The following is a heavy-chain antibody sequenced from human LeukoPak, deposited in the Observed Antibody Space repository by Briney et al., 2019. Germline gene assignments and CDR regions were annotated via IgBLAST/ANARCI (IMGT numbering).Heavy chain of an antibody. D-gene: IGHD2-15*01. J-gene: IGHJ6*02. CDR2: INAGNGNT. Sequence: GASVTVSCTASGYTFSGYYMHWVRQAPGQRLEWMGWINAGNGNTKYSQKFQGRVTITRDTSASTAYMELSSLRSEDTAVYYCARGGSCYSGECYYYYGMDVWGQGTTVTVSS. CDR3: ARGGSCYSGECYYYYGMDV. V-gene: IGHV1-3*01. CDR1: GYTFSGYY.